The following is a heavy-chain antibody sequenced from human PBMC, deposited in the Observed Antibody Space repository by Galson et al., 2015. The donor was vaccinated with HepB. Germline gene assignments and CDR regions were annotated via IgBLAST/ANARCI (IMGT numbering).Heavy chain of an antibody. D-gene: IGHD2-2*01. CDR3: AHRRSCSSTSCYYDY. CDR2: IYWDDDK. J-gene: IGHJ4*02. CDR1: GFSLSTSGVG. V-gene: IGHV2-5*02. Sequence: PALVKPTQTLTLTCTFSGFSLSTSGVGVGWIRQPPGKALEWLALIYWDDDKRYSPSLKGRLTITKDTSKNQVVLTMTNMDPVDTATYYCAHRRSCSSTSCYYDYWGQGTLVTVSS.